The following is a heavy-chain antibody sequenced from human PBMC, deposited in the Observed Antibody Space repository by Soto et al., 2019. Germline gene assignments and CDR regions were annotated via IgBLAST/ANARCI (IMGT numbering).Heavy chain of an antibody. CDR2: FFYTGST. CDR3: ARSRDGYNLNPIDQ. CDR1: TGSSASFY. J-gene: IGHJ4*02. Sequence: QVQLQVSGPGLVKPSATLALSCTVSTGSSASFYWSWIRQPPGKGLEWIGYFFYTGSTNHNPSLKGRVTISLDMSSSQFSRSLTSVTAADTAMYYCARSRDGYNLNPIDQWGQGLLVTVSS. V-gene: IGHV4-59*01. D-gene: IGHD5-12*01.